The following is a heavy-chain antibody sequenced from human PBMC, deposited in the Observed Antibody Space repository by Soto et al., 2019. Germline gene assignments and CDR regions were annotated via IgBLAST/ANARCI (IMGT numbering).Heavy chain of an antibody. J-gene: IGHJ4*02. CDR3: ARGPGYYFDY. CDR1: GFTFSSYA. CDR2: ISSNGGST. Sequence: EVQLVECGGGLVQPGGSLRLSCAASGFTFSSYAMHWVRQAPGKGLEYVSAISSNGGSTYYANSVKGRFTISRDNSKNTLYLQMGSLRAEDMAVYYCARGPGYYFDYWGQGTLVIVSS. V-gene: IGHV3-64*01.